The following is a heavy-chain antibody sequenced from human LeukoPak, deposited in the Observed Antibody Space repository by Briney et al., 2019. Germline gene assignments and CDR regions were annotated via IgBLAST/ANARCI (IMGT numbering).Heavy chain of an antibody. CDR3: AGTYYDFWSGYIDY. CDR1: GFTFSSYW. V-gene: IGHV3-74*01. CDR2: INSDGSST. D-gene: IGHD3-3*01. Sequence: GGSLRLSCAASGFTFSSYWMHWVRQAPGKGLVWVSRINSDGSSTIYADSVKGRFTISRDNAKNTLYLQMNSLRAEDTAVYYCAGTYYDFWSGYIDYWGQGTLVTVSS. J-gene: IGHJ4*02.